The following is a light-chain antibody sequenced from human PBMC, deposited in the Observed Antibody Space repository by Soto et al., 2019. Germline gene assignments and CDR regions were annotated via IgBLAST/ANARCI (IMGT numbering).Light chain of an antibody. Sequence: DIQITHSPSTLSASVGDRVTITCRASQIISGWLAWYQQKPGTAPKLLIYEASNLESGVPSRFSGSGSGTEFTLTISNLQPDDFATYYCQQYYSDWTLGQGTKVDIK. CDR2: EAS. CDR1: QIISGW. CDR3: QQYYSDWT. V-gene: IGKV1-5*01. J-gene: IGKJ1*01.